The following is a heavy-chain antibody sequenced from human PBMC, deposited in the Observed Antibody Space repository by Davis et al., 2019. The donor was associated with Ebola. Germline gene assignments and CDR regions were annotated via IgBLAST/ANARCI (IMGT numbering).Heavy chain of an antibody. D-gene: IGHD3-3*01. Sequence: ASVQVSCKASGYTFPSYGISWVRQAPGQGLEWMGWISAYNGNTNYAQKFQGRVTITADKSTNTAYMELSSLRSEDTAVYYCARGASFGVVIIREYFDYWGQGTLVTVSS. J-gene: IGHJ4*02. CDR3: ARGASFGVVIIREYFDY. V-gene: IGHV1-18*01. CDR2: ISAYNGNT. CDR1: GYTFPSYG.